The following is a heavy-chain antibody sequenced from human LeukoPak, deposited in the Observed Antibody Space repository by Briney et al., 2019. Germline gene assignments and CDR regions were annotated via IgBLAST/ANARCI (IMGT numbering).Heavy chain of an antibody. V-gene: IGHV3-21*01. J-gene: IGHJ6*04. CDR3: ARIYCGTIWSDGRQFVDV. CDR1: GFTFSSYS. CDR2: ISSSSSYI. D-gene: IGHD2-21*01. Sequence: GGSLRLSCAASGFTFSSYSMNWVRQAPGKGLEWVSSISSSSSYIYYADSVKGRFTISRDNAKNSLYLRMNSLRAEDTAVYYCARIYCGTIWSDGRQFVDVWGKGTTVTVSS.